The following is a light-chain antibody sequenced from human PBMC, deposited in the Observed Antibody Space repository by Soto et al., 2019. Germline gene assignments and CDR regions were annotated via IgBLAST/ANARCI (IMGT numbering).Light chain of an antibody. CDR1: QSISNS. J-gene: IGKJ1*01. CDR2: GTS. V-gene: IGKV1-39*01. Sequence: DIQLTQSPSSLSASVGDRVTITCRASQSISNSLNWYQQKPGKAPNLLIYGTSDLQSGVPSRFSGSGSGTEFTLTSSSLQRDEFATDYCQQSHNSSWTFGQGTKVESK. CDR3: QQSHNSSWT.